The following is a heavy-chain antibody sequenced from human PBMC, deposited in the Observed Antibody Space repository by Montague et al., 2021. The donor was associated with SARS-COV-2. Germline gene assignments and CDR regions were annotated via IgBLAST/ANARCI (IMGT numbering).Heavy chain of an antibody. CDR3: ARADGDYILLFYYYYGMDV. J-gene: IGHJ6*02. CDR2: IYHSGST. D-gene: IGHD4-17*01. CDR1: GGSFSGYY. Sequence: SETLSLTCAVYGGSFSGYYWSWIRQPPGKGLEWIGEIYHSGSTNYNPSLKSRVTISVDTSKNQFSLKLSSVTAADTAVYYCARADGDYILLFYYYYGMDVWGQGTTVTVSS. V-gene: IGHV4-34*01.